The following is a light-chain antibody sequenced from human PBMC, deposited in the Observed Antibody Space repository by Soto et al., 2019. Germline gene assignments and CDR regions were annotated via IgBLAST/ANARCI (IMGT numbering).Light chain of an antibody. Sequence: QTVVTQPASVSGSPGQSITISWTGTSSDVGSYNLVSWYQHHPGKAPKLLIYEVSKRPSGVSNRFSGSKSGNTASLTISGLQAEDEADYYCCSYTGTRGLVFGGGTKLTVL. CDR3: CSYTGTRGLV. CDR2: EVS. J-gene: IGLJ3*02. V-gene: IGLV2-23*02. CDR1: SSDVGSYNL.